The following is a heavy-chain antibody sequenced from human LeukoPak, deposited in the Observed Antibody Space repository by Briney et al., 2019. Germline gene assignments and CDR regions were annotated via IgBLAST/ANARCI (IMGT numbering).Heavy chain of an antibody. J-gene: IGHJ4*02. CDR3: ARRKVYKDYFDY. Sequence: SETLSLTCTLSGGSLSGADYYCDSIRQSPRKGLEWGGTICSRGHTYRNPSLKNRVTMSVDTSKNQFSLKLSSMAAAETAVFYCARRKVYKDYFDYWGRGTLVTVSS. V-gene: IGHV4-39*01. CDR1: GGSLSGADYY. CDR2: ICSRGHT. D-gene: IGHD5-24*01.